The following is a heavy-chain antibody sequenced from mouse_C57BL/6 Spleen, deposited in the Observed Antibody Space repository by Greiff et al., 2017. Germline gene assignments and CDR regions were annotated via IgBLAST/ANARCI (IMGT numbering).Heavy chain of an antibody. CDR3: SPLDDGYYAFFAD. J-gene: IGHJ3*01. CDR2: INPSTGGT. D-gene: IGHD2-3*01. V-gene: IGHV1-42*01. Sequence: EVQLQQSGPELVKPGASVKISCKASGYSFTGYSMNWVKPSPEKSLEWIGEINPSTGGTTYNQKFKAHATLTVDKSSTTAYMQLNLLTSEESAVYYCSPLDDGYYAFFADWGKGTLVTVSA. CDR1: GYSFTGYS.